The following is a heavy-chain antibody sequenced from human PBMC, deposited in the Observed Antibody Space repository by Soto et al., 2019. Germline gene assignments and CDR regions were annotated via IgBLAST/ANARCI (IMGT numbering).Heavy chain of an antibody. J-gene: IGHJ4*02. V-gene: IGHV4-30-4*01. Sequence: QVQLQESGPGLVKSSQTLSLTCTVSGGSISSGDYYWSWIRQPPGKGLEWIGYIYYSGSTYHNPSLKSRVTISVDTSKNQFSLKLSSVTAADTAVYYCARVSGSSAYYHSDYWGQGTLVTVSS. CDR3: ARVSGSSAYYHSDY. CDR2: IYYSGST. D-gene: IGHD3-22*01. CDR1: GGSISSGDYY.